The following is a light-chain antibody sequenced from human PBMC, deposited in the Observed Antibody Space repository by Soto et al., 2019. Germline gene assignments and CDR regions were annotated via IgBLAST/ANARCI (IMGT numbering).Light chain of an antibody. CDR1: QNISSSH. V-gene: IGKV3-20*01. Sequence: EIVLTQSPGTLSLSPGESATLFCRASQNISSSHIAWYQQKPGQAPRLLIHGPSTRATGIPDRFRGGGSGTDFTLSITGLEPEDFVVYYCHQFGNSPQTFGHGTKVEVK. CDR2: GPS. J-gene: IGKJ1*01. CDR3: HQFGNSPQT.